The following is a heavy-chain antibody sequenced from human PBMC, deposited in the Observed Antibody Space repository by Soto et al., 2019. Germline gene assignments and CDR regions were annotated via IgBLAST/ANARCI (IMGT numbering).Heavy chain of an antibody. CDR2: INPSGGST. V-gene: IGHV1-46*01. CDR1: GYTFTSYY. J-gene: IGHJ3*02. Sequence: ASVKVSCKASGYTFTSYYMHLVRQAPGQGLEWMGIINPSGGSTSYAQKFQGRVTMTRDTSTSTVYMELSSLRSEDTAVYYCARERGIYYYDSSGYFQDAFDIWGQGTMVTVSS. CDR3: ARERGIYYYDSSGYFQDAFDI. D-gene: IGHD3-22*01.